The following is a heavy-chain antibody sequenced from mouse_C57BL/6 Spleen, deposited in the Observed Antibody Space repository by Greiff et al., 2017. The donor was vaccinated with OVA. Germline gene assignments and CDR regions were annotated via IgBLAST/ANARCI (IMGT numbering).Heavy chain of an antibody. Sequence: VKLMESGAELVRPGASVKLSCKASGYTFTDYYINWVKQRPGQGLEWIARIYPGSGNTYYNEKFKGKATLTAEKSSSTAYMQLSSLTSEDSAVYFCARSGLPNYYAMDYWGQGTSVTVSS. J-gene: IGHJ4*01. CDR1: GYTFTDYY. D-gene: IGHD3-1*01. CDR2: IYPGSGNT. V-gene: IGHV1-76*01. CDR3: ARSGLPNYYAMDY.